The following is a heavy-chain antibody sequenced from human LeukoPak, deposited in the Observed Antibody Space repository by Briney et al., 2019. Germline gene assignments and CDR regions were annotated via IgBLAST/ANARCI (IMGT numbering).Heavy chain of an antibody. J-gene: IGHJ4*02. CDR1: GFXFSDYS. CDR2: INSGSSTI. CDR3: ARTRSKVGTPTFDY. D-gene: IGHD4-23*01. V-gene: IGHV3-48*02. Sequence: PGGSLRLSCAASGFXFSDYSINWVRQAPGKGLEWVSYINSGSSTIYYVDSVEGRFTISRDNAKNSLYLQMNSLRDEDTAVYHCARTRSKVGTPTFDYWGQGTLVTVSS.